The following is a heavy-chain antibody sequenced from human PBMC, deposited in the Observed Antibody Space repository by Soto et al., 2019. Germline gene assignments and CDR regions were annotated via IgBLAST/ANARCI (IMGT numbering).Heavy chain of an antibody. V-gene: IGHV3-49*03. CDR3: NRDKREGYSSSWYSGSDYYYGMDV. J-gene: IGHJ6*02. D-gene: IGHD6-13*01. CDR2: IRSKAYGGTT. Sequence: GVSLRLSCTASGFTFGDYAMSWFRQAPGKGLEWVGFIRSKAYGGTTEYAASVKGRFTISRDDSKSIAYLQMNSLKTEDTAVYYSNRDKREGYSSSWYSGSDYYYGMDVWGQGTTVTVSS. CDR1: GFTFGDYA.